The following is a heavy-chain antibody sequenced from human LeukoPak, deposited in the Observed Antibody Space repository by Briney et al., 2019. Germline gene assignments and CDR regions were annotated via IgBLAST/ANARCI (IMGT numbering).Heavy chain of an antibody. CDR1: GFTFSSYG. D-gene: IGHD6-13*01. CDR2: IWYDGSNK. J-gene: IGHJ4*02. V-gene: IGHV3-33*01. Sequence: GGSLRLSCAASGFTFSSYGMHWVRQAPGKGLEWVAVIWYDGSNKYYADSVKGRFTIARDNSKNTLYLQRNSLRAEDTAVYYCARDGSGTLDYWGQGTLVTVSS. CDR3: ARDGSGTLDY.